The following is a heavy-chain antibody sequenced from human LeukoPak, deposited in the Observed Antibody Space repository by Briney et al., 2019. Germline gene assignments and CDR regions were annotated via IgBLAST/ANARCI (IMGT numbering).Heavy chain of an antibody. D-gene: IGHD6-19*01. J-gene: IGHJ4*02. Sequence: SETLSLTCTVSGGSVGGFYWTWIRQPPGGGMQWIGFIFSSGGTNYNPSLKSRVAISTDTSKNQVSLRVTSVTAADTAVYYCATGGAYTSGWYNIWGQGTLVSVSS. CDR3: ATGGAYTSGWYNI. CDR1: GGSVGGFY. CDR2: IFSSGGT. V-gene: IGHV4-4*09.